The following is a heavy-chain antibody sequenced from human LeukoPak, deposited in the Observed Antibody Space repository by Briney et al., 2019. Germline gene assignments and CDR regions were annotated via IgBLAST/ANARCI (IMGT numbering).Heavy chain of an antibody. Sequence: SQTLSLTCTVSGGSISSYYWSWIRQPPGKGLEWIGYIYYSGSTNYNPSLKSRVTISVDTSKNQFSLKLSSVTAADTAVYYCARVSLQTYYYGSGSPRWGAFDIWGQGTMVTVSS. J-gene: IGHJ3*02. CDR3: ARVSLQTYYYGSGSPRWGAFDI. V-gene: IGHV4-59*01. D-gene: IGHD3-10*01. CDR2: IYYSGST. CDR1: GGSISSYY.